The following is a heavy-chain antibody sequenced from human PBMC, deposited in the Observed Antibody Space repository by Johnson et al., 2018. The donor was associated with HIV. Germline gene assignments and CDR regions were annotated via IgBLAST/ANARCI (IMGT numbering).Heavy chain of an antibody. CDR1: GFTFSSYA. CDR2: ISYDGSIK. V-gene: IGHV3-30*04. J-gene: IGHJ3*02. D-gene: IGHD2-2*01. CDR3: ARDRCSSTSCIDAFDI. Sequence: QVQLVEFGGGVVQPGRSLRLSCAASGFTFSSYAMHWVRQAPGKGLEWVAVISYDGSIKYYADSVKGQFTISRDNSKNTLYLQMNSQRAEDTAVYYCARDRCSSTSCIDAFDIWGQGTMVTVSS.